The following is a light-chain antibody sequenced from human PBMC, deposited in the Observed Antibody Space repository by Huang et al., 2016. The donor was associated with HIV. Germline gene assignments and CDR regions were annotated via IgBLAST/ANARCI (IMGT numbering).Light chain of an antibody. CDR2: AAS. J-gene: IGKJ2*01. CDR1: QSISSY. CDR3: QQTYIIPIT. Sequence: DIQMTQSPFSLSASVGDRATITCRASQSISSYLNWYQQKPGKAPKILIYAASTLQSGIPSRFSGSGAGTDFTLTITSLQPEDFATYYCQQTYIIPITFGQGTKLEIK. V-gene: IGKV1-39*01.